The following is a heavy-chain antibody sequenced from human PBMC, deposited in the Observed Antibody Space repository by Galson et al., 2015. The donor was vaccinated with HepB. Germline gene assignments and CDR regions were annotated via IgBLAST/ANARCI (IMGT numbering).Heavy chain of an antibody. CDR1: GFTFNNYG. CDR2: ISGSGNSA. D-gene: IGHD3-10*01. CDR3: AKDPTGSDYYGAGTSFDI. V-gene: IGHV3-23*01. Sequence: SLRLSCAASGFTFNNYGMTWIRQAPGKGLEWVSYISGSGNSASYADSVKGRFTISRDNLKNTLYLQLNSLRAEDTAVYYCAKDPTGSDYYGAGTSFDIWGQGTMVAVSS. J-gene: IGHJ3*02.